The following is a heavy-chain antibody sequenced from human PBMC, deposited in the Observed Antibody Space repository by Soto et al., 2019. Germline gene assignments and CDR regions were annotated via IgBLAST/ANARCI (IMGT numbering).Heavy chain of an antibody. Sequence: EVQLLESGGGLVQPGGSLRLSCGASGFTFSSYAMSWVRQAPGKGLEWVSAISDSGGSTYYADSMKGRFTISRDNSKNTLYLQMNSLRAEDTAIYYSAKDLTSTSRTPELWGQGTLVTVSS. CDR3: AKDLTSTSRTPEL. V-gene: IGHV3-23*01. D-gene: IGHD2-2*01. CDR2: ISDSGGST. J-gene: IGHJ4*02. CDR1: GFTFSSYA.